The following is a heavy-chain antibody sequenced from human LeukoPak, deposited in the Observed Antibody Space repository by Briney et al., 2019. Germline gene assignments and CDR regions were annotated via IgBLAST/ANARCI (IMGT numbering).Heavy chain of an antibody. CDR1: GFTFSSYG. CDR3: AKAAGFDY. CDR2: ISYDGSNK. J-gene: IGHJ4*02. V-gene: IGHV3-30*18. Sequence: GGSLRLSCAASGFTFSSYGMHWVRQAPGKGLEWVAVISYDGSNKYYADSVKGRFTISRDNSKNTLYLQMNSPRAEDTAVYYCAKAAGFDYWGQGTLVTVSS.